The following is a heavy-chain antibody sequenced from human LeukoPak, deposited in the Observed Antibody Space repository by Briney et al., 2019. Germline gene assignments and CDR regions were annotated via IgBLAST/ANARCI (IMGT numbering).Heavy chain of an antibody. V-gene: IGHV1-69*13. D-gene: IGHD3-22*01. Sequence: SVKVSCMASGYSFTRYGFSWVRQAPGQGLEWMGGIIPIFGTANYAQKFQGRVTITADESASTAYMELSSLRSEDTAVYYCASWPTYYYDSSGYHDYWGQGTLVTVSS. J-gene: IGHJ4*02. CDR1: GYSFTRYG. CDR3: ASWPTYYYDSSGYHDY. CDR2: IIPIFGTA.